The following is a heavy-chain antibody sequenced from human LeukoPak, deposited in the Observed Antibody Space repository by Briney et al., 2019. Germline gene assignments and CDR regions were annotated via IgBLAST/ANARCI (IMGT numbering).Heavy chain of an antibody. CDR1: GFTFSNYS. V-gene: IGHV3-23*01. D-gene: IGHD3-3*01. J-gene: IGHJ6*04. Sequence: GGSLRLSCAASGFTFSNYSMNWVRQAPGKGLEWVSAISGSGGSAYYADSVKGRFSISRDNSKNTLDLQMNSLRAEDTAVYYCEKHRSGTGYYYGMEVWRKGPTVSVSS. CDR3: EKHRSGTGYYYGMEV. CDR2: ISGSGGSA.